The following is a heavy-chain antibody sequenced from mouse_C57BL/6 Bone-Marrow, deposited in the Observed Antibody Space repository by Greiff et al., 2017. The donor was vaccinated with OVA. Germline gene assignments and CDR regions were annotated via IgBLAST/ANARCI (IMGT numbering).Heavy chain of an antibody. CDR1: GYSFTSYY. V-gene: IGHV1-66*01. CDR3: ARALIYYYGRYAMDY. CDR2: IYPGSGNT. D-gene: IGHD1-1*01. Sequence: LVESGPELVKPGASVKISCKASGYSFTSYYIPWVKQRPGQGLEWIGWIYPGSGNTKYHEKFKGTATLTTDTSSSTAYMQLSSLTSEDSAFYDGARALIYYYGRYAMDYWGQGTSVTVSS. J-gene: IGHJ4*01.